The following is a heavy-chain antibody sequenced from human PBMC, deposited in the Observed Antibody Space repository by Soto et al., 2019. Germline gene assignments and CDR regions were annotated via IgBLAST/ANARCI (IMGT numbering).Heavy chain of an antibody. CDR3: VRDRPHNWFDP. J-gene: IGHJ5*02. CDR1: GFTFSSYW. V-gene: IGHV3-74*01. Sequence: PGGSLRLSCAASGFTFSSYWMHWVRQVPGKGLVWVSRVDTDGTTTNYADSVKGGFTTSRDNAKNMVYLQMNDLRAEDTAVYYCVRDRPHNWFDPWGPGTLVTVSS. CDR2: VDTDGTTT.